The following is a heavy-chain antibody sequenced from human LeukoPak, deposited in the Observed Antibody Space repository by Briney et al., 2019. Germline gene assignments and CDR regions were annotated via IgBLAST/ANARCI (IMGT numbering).Heavy chain of an antibody. CDR2: ISSSSSYI. J-gene: IGHJ6*02. CDR1: GFTFSSYS. D-gene: IGHD3-10*01. V-gene: IGHV3-21*01. Sequence: GGSLRLSCAASGFTFSSYSMNWVRHAPGKGLEWVSSISSSSSYIYYADSVKGRFTISRDNAKNSLYLQMNSLRAEDTAVYYCARYYYGSGVYGMDVWGQGTTVTVSS. CDR3: ARYYYGSGVYGMDV.